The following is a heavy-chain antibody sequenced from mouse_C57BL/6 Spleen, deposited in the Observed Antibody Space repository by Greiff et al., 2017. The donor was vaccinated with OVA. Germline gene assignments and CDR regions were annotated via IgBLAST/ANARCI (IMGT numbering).Heavy chain of an antibody. CDR3: AGNGYGSSLYYFEY. J-gene: IGHJ2*01. D-gene: IGHD1-1*01. CDR1: GYAFSSSW. V-gene: IGHV1-82*01. Sequence: VQLQQSGPELVKPGASVKISCKASGYAFSSSWMHWVKQRPGKGLEWIGRIYPGDGDTNYNGKFKGKATLTADKSSSTAYMQLSSLTSEDSAVYVCAGNGYGSSLYYFEYWGQGTTLTVSS. CDR2: IYPGDGDT.